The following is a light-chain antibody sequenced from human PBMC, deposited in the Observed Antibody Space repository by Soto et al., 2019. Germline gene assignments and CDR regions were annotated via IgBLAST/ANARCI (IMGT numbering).Light chain of an antibody. CDR3: QQYNTWLWT. J-gene: IGKJ1*01. CDR1: QSVNAN. Sequence: EVVMTQSPATLSVSPGERATLSCRASQSVNANLAWYQQKPGQAPRLLIHGASNRATGIPARFSGSGFGTEFMXSIISXXSEDFAVSYCQQYNTWLWTFGQGPKV. CDR2: GAS. V-gene: IGKV3-15*01.